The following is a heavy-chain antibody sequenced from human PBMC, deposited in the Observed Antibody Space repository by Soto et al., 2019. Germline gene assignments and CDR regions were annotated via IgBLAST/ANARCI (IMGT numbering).Heavy chain of an antibody. D-gene: IGHD3-3*01. J-gene: IGHJ4*02. CDR2: ISSSSSYI. V-gene: IGHV3-21*01. CDR3: ARGYDFWSGYYPGDY. Sequence: EVQLVESGGGLVKPGGSLRLSCAASGFTFSSYSMNWVRQAPGKGLEWVSSISSSSSYIYYADSVKGRFTISRDNAKNSLYLQMNSLRAEDTAVYYCARGYDFWSGYYPGDYWGQGTLVTVSS. CDR1: GFTFSSYS.